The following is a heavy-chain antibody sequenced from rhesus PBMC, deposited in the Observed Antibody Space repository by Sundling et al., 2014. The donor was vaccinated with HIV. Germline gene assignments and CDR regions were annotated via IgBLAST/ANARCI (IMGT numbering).Heavy chain of an antibody. CDR3: ARDEVQIDY. J-gene: IGHJ4*01. Sequence: QAQLQESGPGLVKPSETLSLTCAVSGGSFSGHYWGWIRQPPGKGLQWIGYISGSSGSTDYNPSLKSRVTISTDTSKNQFSLKLTSVTAADTAVYYCARDEVQIDYWGQGVLVTVSS. CDR2: ISGSSGST. V-gene: IGHV4-165*01. D-gene: IGHD1-1*01. CDR1: GGSFSGHY.